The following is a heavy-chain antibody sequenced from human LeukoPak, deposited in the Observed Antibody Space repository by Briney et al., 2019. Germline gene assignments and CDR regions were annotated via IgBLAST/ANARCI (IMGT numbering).Heavy chain of an antibody. V-gene: IGHV3-53*01. CDR2: IYSIGST. CDR1: GFSVSSSF. J-gene: IGHJ3*02. Sequence: GGSLRLSRAASGFSVSSSFMSWVRQAPGKGLEWVSVIYSIGSTFYADSVKGRFTISRDNSKNTLYLHMNSLRTEDTAVYYCARDRVYLGREDAFDIWGQGTMVTVSS. D-gene: IGHD7-27*01. CDR3: ARDRVYLGREDAFDI.